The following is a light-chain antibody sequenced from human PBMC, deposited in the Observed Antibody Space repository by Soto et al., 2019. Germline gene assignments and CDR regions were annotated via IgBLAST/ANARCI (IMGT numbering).Light chain of an antibody. CDR2: GAS. Sequence: EIVLTQSPGTLSLSPGERATLSCRASQSVSSSYLAWYQQKPGQAPRLLIYGASSRATGIPDRFSGSGSGTDFTLTISRLEPDDVAVYYCQQYGSSPRTFGPGTKVD. CDR3: QQYGSSPRT. CDR1: QSVSSSY. J-gene: IGKJ3*01. V-gene: IGKV3-20*01.